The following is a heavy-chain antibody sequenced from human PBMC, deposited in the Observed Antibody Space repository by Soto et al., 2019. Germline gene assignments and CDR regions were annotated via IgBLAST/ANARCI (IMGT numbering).Heavy chain of an antibody. J-gene: IGHJ5*02. CDR3: ARSSHKESWFDP. V-gene: IGHV4-61*01. Sequence: SETLSLTCTVSGGSVSSGSYYWIWIRQPPGKGLEWIGYIYYSGSTNYNPSLKSRVTMSVDTSKNQFSLKVNSVTGADTAVYYRARSSHKESWFDPWGQGTLVTVSS. CDR1: GGSVSSGSYY. D-gene: IGHD6-13*01. CDR2: IYYSGST.